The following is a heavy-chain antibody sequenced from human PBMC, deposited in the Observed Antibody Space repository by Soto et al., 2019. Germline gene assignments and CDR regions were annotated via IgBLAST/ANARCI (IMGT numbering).Heavy chain of an antibody. CDR1: GGTFSSYA. CDR2: IIPIFGTA. CDR3: ARIRYDILTGLPLPYYFDY. D-gene: IGHD3-9*01. J-gene: IGHJ4*02. V-gene: IGHV1-69*06. Sequence: QVQLVQSGAEVKKPGSSVKVSCKASGGTFSSYAISWVRQAPGQGLEWMGGIIPIFGTANYAQKFQGRVTLTADKSTRTAYMELSSLRSEDTAVYYCARIRYDILTGLPLPYYFDYWGQGTLVTVSS.